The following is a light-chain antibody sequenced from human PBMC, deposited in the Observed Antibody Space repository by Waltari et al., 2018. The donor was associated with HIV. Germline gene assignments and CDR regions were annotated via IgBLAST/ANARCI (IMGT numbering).Light chain of an antibody. CDR3: ASWDDRLNGWV. CDR1: HSNIGNNA. V-gene: IGLV1-36*01. J-gene: IGLJ3*02. CDR2: YND. Sequence: QSVLTQPPSLSEAPRQRVTISCSGSHSNIGNNAVNWYQQRPGKAPKLLIYYNDLLPSGVSDRFSGSRSGTSASLAISGLQSEDEAHYYCASWDDRLNGWVFGGGAQLTVL.